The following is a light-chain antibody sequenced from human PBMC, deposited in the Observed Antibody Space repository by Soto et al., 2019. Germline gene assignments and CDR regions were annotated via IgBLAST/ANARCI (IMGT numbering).Light chain of an antibody. CDR1: QSISTY. Sequence: DIPMTQSPSSLSASVGNRVTITCRASQSISTYLNWYQKKPGKAPKLLIYAASSLQSGVPSRFSGSGSGTDFTLTISSLQPEDFATYYCQQSYSTPRITFGPGTKVDIK. V-gene: IGKV1-39*01. CDR2: AAS. J-gene: IGKJ3*01. CDR3: QQSYSTPRIT.